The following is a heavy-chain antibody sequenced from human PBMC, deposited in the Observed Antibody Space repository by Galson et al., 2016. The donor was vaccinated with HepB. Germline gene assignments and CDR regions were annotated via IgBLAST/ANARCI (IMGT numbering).Heavy chain of an antibody. Sequence: LRLSCAASGFSFETYTMAWVRQAPGKGLEWVSSVGGSGESTYFADSVKGRFTISRDNLRNTLYLQMNGLRAEDTAVYYCAQESPTYRSGPFFYYFALDAWGQGTAVTVSS. J-gene: IGHJ6*02. CDR1: GFSFETYT. CDR2: VGGSGEST. D-gene: IGHD6-19*01. V-gene: IGHV3-23*01. CDR3: AQESPTYRSGPFFYYFALDA.